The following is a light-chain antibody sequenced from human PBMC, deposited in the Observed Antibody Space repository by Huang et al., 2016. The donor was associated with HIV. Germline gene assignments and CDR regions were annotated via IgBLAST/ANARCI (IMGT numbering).Light chain of an antibody. CDR2: GAS. CDR1: QSVSSN. CDR3: QQYQDWPRT. Sequence: EIVMTQSPGTLSLSPGERATLSCRPSQSVSSNLAWYQPKPGQAPMLLIYGASPRATGVPASVSGSGSGTEFTLTISSLQSDDFVVYYCQQYQDWPRTFGQGTKVEIK. V-gene: IGKV3-15*01. J-gene: IGKJ1*01.